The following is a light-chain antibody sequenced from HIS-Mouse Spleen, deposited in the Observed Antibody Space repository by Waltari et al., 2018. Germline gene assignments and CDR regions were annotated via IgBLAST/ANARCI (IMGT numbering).Light chain of an antibody. Sequence: QSALTQPRSVSGSPGQSVTISCTGTSSDVGGYNYVSWYQQHPGKAPKLMIYDVSKRRSGCHDRFSGSKSGNTASLTISGLQAEDEADYYCCSYAGSYTGVFGTGTKVTVL. CDR1: SSDVGGYNY. J-gene: IGLJ1*01. CDR2: DVS. V-gene: IGLV2-11*01. CDR3: CSYAGSYTGV.